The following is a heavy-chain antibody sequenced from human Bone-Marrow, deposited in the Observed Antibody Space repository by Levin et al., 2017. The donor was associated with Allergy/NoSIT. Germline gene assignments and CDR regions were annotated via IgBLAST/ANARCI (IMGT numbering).Heavy chain of an antibody. CDR2: IYYSGST. CDR3: ARLWGCSSTSCHDYYYYGMDV. Sequence: RSSETLSLTCTVSGGSISSYYWSWIRQPPGKGLEWIGYIYYSGSTNYNPSLKSRVTISVDTSKNQFSLKLSSVTAADTAVYYCARLWGCSSTSCHDYYYYGMDVWGQGTTVTVSS. J-gene: IGHJ6*02. CDR1: GGSISSYY. V-gene: IGHV4-59*08. D-gene: IGHD2-2*01.